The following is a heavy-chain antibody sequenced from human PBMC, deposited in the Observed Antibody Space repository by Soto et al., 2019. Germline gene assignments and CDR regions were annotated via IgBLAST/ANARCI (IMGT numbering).Heavy chain of an antibody. CDR1: GYTFTGYY. CDR3: ARASTTKRVGSGSRATYNWFDP. V-gene: IGHV1-2*02. CDR2: INPNSGGT. J-gene: IGHJ5*02. Sequence: ASVKVSCKASGYTFTGYYMHWVRQAPGQGLEWMGWINPNSGGTNYAQKFQGRVTMTRDTSISTAYMELSRLRSDDTAVYYCARASTTKRVGSGSRATYNWFDPWGQGTLVTVSS. D-gene: IGHD3-10*01.